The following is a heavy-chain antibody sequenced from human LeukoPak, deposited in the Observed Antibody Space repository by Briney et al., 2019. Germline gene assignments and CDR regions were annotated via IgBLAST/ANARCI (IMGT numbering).Heavy chain of an antibody. D-gene: IGHD6-19*01. J-gene: IGHJ4*02. Sequence: ASVKVSCKASGCTFTSYALHWVRQAPGQRLEWMGWINAGNGNTKYSQKFQGRVTITKDTSASPALMELSSLSSDDTAGYYCATEGCSSGCYFDYWGQGTLVTVSS. V-gene: IGHV1-3*01. CDR1: GCTFTSYA. CDR2: INAGNGNT. CDR3: ATEGCSSGCYFDY.